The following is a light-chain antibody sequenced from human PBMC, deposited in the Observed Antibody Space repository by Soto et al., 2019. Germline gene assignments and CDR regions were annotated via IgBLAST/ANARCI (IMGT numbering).Light chain of an antibody. Sequence: QSVLTQPASVSGSPGQSITISCTGTSSDVGGYNYVSWYQQHPGKAPKLMIYDVSNRPSGVSNRFSGSKSGNTASLTISGLQSEDEADSYCSSYSSTSTYVIFGGGTKVTVL. V-gene: IGLV2-14*01. CDR2: DVS. J-gene: IGLJ2*01. CDR1: SSDVGGYNY. CDR3: SSYSSTSTYVI.